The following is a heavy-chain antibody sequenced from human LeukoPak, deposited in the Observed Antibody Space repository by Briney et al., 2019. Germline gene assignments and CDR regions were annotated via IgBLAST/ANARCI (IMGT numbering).Heavy chain of an antibody. CDR2: IYYSGST. CDR1: GGSISSYY. CDR3: ARQNYYDSSGDDWFDP. V-gene: IGHV4-59*08. Sequence: SETLSLTCTVSGGSISSYYWSWIRQPPGKGLEWIGYIYYSGSTNYNPSLKSRDTISADTSKNQFSLKLSSVTAADTAVYYCARQNYYDSSGDDWFDPWGQGTLVTVSS. D-gene: IGHD3-22*01. J-gene: IGHJ5*02.